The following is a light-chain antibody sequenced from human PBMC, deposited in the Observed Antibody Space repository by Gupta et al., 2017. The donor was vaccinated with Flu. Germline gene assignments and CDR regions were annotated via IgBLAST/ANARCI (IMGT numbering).Light chain of an antibody. CDR3: GTWDNSLRAWV. J-gene: IGLJ3*02. V-gene: IGLV1-51*02. Sequence: KVTISCSGSSSNIEKNYVSWYQQFPGTAPKLLSYETDKRPSGIPDRFSGSKSDSSATLDIIGLQTGDEADFDCGTWDNSLRAWVFGGGTTLTVL. CDR2: ETD. CDR1: SSNIEKNY.